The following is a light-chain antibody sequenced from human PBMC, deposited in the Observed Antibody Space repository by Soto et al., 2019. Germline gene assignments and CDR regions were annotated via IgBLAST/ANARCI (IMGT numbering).Light chain of an antibody. CDR2: LAS. V-gene: IGKV2-28*01. CDR1: QSLLHSSGYTY. CDR3: MQVLETPWT. Sequence: DIVMTQSPLSLPVTPGEPASISCRSSQSLLHSSGYTYLDWYLQKPGQSPQLLIYLASNRASGGPDRVCGRGLGTNFHMEIRRVEGGGGWVYYCMQVLETPWTFGQGTKVEIK. J-gene: IGKJ1*01.